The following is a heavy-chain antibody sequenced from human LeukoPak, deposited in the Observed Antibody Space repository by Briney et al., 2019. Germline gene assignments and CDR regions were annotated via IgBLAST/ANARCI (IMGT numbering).Heavy chain of an antibody. CDR1: GFSVGDYA. V-gene: IGHV3-49*04. Sequence: GASLRLSCRASGFSVGDYAMSWVRQAPGKGLEWVGFIRSKTYGGTADYAASVEGRFTISRDDSNNIVYLQMNSLNTEDTAVYYCTRGLEGFTAYDDFWGQGTLVTVSS. CDR2: IRSKTYGGTA. CDR3: TRGLEGFTAYDDF. D-gene: IGHD5-12*01. J-gene: IGHJ4*02.